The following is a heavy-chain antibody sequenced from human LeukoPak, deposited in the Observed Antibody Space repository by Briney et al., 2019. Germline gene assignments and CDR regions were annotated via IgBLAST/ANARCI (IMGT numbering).Heavy chain of an antibody. CDR2: ISSSNGIT. V-gene: IGHV3-23*01. CDR3: AKGGYFSFDY. J-gene: IGHJ4*02. Sequence: GGSLRLSCAASGFTFSSYDMSWVRQAPGKGLEWVSGISSSNGITYYADSVKGRFTSSRDNSKNTLYLQMNRLRAEDTAVYYCAKGGYFSFDYWGQGTLVAVSS. D-gene: IGHD1-26*01. CDR1: GFTFSSYD.